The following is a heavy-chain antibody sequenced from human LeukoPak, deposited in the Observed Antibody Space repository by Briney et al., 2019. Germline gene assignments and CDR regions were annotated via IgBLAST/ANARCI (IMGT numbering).Heavy chain of an antibody. V-gene: IGHV3-21*01. CDR1: GFTFSSYS. D-gene: IGHD4-17*01. Sequence: GGSLRLSCAASGFTFSSYSMNWVRQAPGKGREWVSSISSSSSYIYYADSVKGRFTISRDNAKNSLYLQMNSLRAEDTAVYYCARHRTTVTTYNWFDPWGQGTLVTVSS. CDR3: ARHRTTVTTYNWFDP. J-gene: IGHJ5*02. CDR2: ISSSSSYI.